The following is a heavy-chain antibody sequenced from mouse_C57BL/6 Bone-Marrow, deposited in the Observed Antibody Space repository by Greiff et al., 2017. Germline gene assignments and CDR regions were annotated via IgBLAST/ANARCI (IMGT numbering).Heavy chain of an antibody. D-gene: IGHD4-1*01. CDR1: GYAFTNYL. J-gene: IGHJ3*01. V-gene: IGHV1-54*01. CDR3: ARSKNWDSWFAY. CDR2: INPGSGGT. Sequence: QVQLQQSGAELVRPGTSVKVSCKASGYAFTNYLIEWVKQRPGQGLEWIGVINPGSGGTHYNEKLKGKATLTADKSSSTAYMQLSSLTSEDSAVYFCARSKNWDSWFAYWGQGTLVTVSA.